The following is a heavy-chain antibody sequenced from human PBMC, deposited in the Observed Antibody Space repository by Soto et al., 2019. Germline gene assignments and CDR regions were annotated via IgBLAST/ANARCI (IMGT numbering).Heavy chain of an antibody. CDR3: ARGARYSGYDFFDY. Sequence: ASVKVACKASCYTFTSYGISWVRQGPGQGLEWMGWISAYNGNTNYAQKLQGRVTMTTDTSTSTAYMELRSLRSDDTAVYYCARGARYSGYDFFDYWGQGTLVTVSS. CDR1: CYTFTSYG. CDR2: ISAYNGNT. D-gene: IGHD5-12*01. J-gene: IGHJ4*02. V-gene: IGHV1-18*01.